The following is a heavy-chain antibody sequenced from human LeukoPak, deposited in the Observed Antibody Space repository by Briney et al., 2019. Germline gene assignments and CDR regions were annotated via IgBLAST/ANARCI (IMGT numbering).Heavy chain of an antibody. V-gene: IGHV3-21*01. D-gene: IGHD3-10*01. CDR3: ARGDGATPPDVFDI. J-gene: IGHJ3*02. CDR1: GFTFSSYS. Sequence: PAGSLRLSCAASGFTFSSYSMSWVRQAPGKGLQWVSSISSSSSYIYYADSVKGRFTISRDNAKNSLYLQMNSLRGEDTAVYYCARGDGATPPDVFDIWGQGTMVSVSS. CDR2: ISSSSSYI.